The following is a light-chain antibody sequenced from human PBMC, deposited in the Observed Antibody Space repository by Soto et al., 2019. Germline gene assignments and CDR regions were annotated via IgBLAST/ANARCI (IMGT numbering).Light chain of an antibody. V-gene: IGKV1-39*01. J-gene: IGKJ4*01. CDR1: QSISGY. CDR3: QQSLSTLLT. CDR2: GAS. Sequence: DIQMTQSPSSLSASFGDSVTIXXRASQSISGYLNWYQQKPGKAPKVXISGASTLHNGVPSRFSGRGSGTDFTLTISSLQPEDVATYYCQQSLSTLLTFGGGTKVDIK.